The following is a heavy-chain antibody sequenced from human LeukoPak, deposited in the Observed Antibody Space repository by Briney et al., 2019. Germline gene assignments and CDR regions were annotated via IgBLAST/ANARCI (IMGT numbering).Heavy chain of an antibody. V-gene: IGHV1-46*01. J-gene: IGHJ3*02. CDR3: ASSAGIAVADSHDAFDI. Sequence: ASVKVSCKASGYIFTSYYMHWVRQAPGQGLEWMGMITPSGVTTTYAQKFQGRVTMTRNTSISTAYMELSSLRSEDTAVYYCASSAGIAVADSHDAFDIWGQGTMVTVSS. D-gene: IGHD6-19*01. CDR2: ITPSGVTT. CDR1: GYIFTSYY.